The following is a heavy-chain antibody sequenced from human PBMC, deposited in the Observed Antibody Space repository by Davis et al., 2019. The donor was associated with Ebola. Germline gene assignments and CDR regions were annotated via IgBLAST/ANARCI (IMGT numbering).Heavy chain of an antibody. CDR2: IYPGDSET. V-gene: IGHV5-51*01. D-gene: IGHD5-24*01. Sequence: KVSCKGSGYSFTSYWLAWVRQMPGKGLECMGIIYPGDSETRYSPSFQGQVTISADKSISTAYLQWSSLKASDTAIYYCARPAGAYTKYLQSSPFDDWGQGTLVTVSS. J-gene: IGHJ4*02. CDR3: ARPAGAYTKYLQSSPFDD. CDR1: GYSFTSYW.